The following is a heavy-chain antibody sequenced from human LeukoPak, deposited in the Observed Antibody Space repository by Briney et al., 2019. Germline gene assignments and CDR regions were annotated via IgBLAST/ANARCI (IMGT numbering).Heavy chain of an antibody. CDR1: GYTFTGYY. D-gene: IGHD6-6*01. CDR2: INPHSGGT. CDR3: ARVGSSSGAFDY. Sequence: GASVKVSCKASGYTFTGYYLHWVRQAPGQGLEWMGWINPHSGGTNYAQKFQGRVTMTRDMSTSTVYMELSSLRSEDTALYYCARVGSSSGAFDYWGQGTLVTVSS. J-gene: IGHJ4*02. V-gene: IGHV1-2*02.